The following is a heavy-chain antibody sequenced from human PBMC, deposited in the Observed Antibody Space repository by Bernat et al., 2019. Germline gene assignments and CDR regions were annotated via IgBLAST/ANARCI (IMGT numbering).Heavy chain of an antibody. CDR2: INPNSGDT. CDR3: ARADYGDYYFDF. CDR1: GYSSTTYY. D-gene: IGHD4-17*01. V-gene: IGHV1-2*06. Sequence: QGQLVQSGPEVKKPGASVQVSCKASGYSSTTYYLHWVRQAPGQGLEWMGRINPNSGDTDYAQESQGRVTMTRDTSISTAYMELSRLTSDDTAVYYCARADYGDYYFDFWGQGTLVTVSS. J-gene: IGHJ4*02.